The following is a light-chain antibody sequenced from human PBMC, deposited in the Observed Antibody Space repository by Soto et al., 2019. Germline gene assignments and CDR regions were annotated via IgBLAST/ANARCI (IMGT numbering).Light chain of an antibody. J-gene: IGKJ4*01. CDR3: QQYYSSPLS. CDR2: VAS. Sequence: EIVLTQSPGTLSLSPGERATLSCRASQSVSSSFLAWYQQKPGQAPRLLIYVASSRATGIPDRFSGSESGTDFTLTISRLEPEDVAVYYCQQYYSSPLSFGGGTKVEIK. CDR1: QSVSSSF. V-gene: IGKV3-20*01.